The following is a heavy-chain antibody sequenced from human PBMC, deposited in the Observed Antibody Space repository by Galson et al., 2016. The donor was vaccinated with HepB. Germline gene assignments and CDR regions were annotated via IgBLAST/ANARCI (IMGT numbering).Heavy chain of an antibody. CDR3: AKDQTESDFWISYYSYFDY. J-gene: IGHJ4*02. CDR2: IDNNGDNI. Sequence: SLRLSCAASGFAFSSYAMHWFRPAPGKGLECVSAIDNNGDNIFYADSVKGSFTISRDSSKYTLYLQMSSLRPEDTAVYYCAKDQTESDFWISYYSYFDYWGQGTLVTVSS. V-gene: IGHV3-64D*06. D-gene: IGHD3-3*01. CDR1: GFAFSSYA.